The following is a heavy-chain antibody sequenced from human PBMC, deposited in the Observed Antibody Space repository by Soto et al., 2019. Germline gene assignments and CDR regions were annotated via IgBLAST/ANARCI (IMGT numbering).Heavy chain of an antibody. J-gene: IGHJ1*01. Sequence: PGGSLRLSCAASRFTFSHYAMTWVRQAPGKGLQWVSGISRTGGGTYYADSVKGRFTISRDNSKDILCLQMDSLRAEDTAIYYCARVNWGYCSGDSCPLGSEYLQYWGQGTLVTVYS. CDR1: RFTFSHYA. D-gene: IGHD2-15*01. CDR2: ISRTGGGT. V-gene: IGHV3-23*01. CDR3: ARVNWGYCSGDSCPLGSEYLQY.